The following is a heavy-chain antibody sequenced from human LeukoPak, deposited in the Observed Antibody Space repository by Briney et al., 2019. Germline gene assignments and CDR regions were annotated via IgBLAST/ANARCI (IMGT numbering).Heavy chain of an antibody. Sequence: PGRSLRLSCAGSGFTFSSHSMNWVRQAPGKGLEWVSSISTSSSYIDYADSVKGRFTISRDNSKNTLYLQMNSLRAEDTAVYYCAKVPRWELLTSFDYWGQGTLVTVSS. CDR3: AKVPRWELLTSFDY. V-gene: IGHV3-21*04. D-gene: IGHD1-26*01. J-gene: IGHJ4*02. CDR1: GFTFSSHS. CDR2: ISTSSSYI.